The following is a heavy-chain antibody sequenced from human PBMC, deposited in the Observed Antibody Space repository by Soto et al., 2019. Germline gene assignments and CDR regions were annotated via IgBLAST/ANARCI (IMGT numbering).Heavy chain of an antibody. CDR3: AKDLGSEGLLDY. CDR1: GFTFSSYA. Sequence: GGSLRLSCAASGFTFSSYAMIWVRQAPGKGLEWVSAISGSGGSTYYADSVKGRFTIPRDNSKNTLYLQMNSLRAEDTAVYYCAKDLGSEGLLDYWGQGTLVTVSS. V-gene: IGHV3-23*01. CDR2: ISGSGGST. J-gene: IGHJ4*02. D-gene: IGHD3-3*01.